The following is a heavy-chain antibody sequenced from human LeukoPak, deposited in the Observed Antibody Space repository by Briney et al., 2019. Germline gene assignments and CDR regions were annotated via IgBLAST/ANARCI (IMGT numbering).Heavy chain of an antibody. V-gene: IGHV4-4*07. CDR1: GGSISSYY. D-gene: IGHD1-1*01. Sequence: SETLSLTCAVSGGSISSYYWSWIRQPAGKGLEWIGRIYTSGSTNYNPSLKSRVTISVDTSKNQFSLKLSSVTAADTAVYYCARDLAWNHYYMDVWGKGTTVTVSS. J-gene: IGHJ6*03. CDR2: IYTSGST. CDR3: ARDLAWNHYYMDV.